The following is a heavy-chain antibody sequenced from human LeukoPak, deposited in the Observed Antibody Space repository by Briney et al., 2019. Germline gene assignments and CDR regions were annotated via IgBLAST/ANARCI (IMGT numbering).Heavy chain of an antibody. V-gene: IGHV1-18*01. CDR3: ARGNHSGSWSWFDP. D-gene: IGHD6-13*01. Sequence: ASVKVSCKASGYTFTNYRISWVRQAPGQGLEWMGWISTYNGNTNYAQNLQGRVTMTTDTSTSTAYMELRSLRSDDTAVYYCARGNHSGSWSWFDPWGQGTLVSVSA. CDR2: ISTYNGNT. J-gene: IGHJ5*02. CDR1: GYTFTNYR.